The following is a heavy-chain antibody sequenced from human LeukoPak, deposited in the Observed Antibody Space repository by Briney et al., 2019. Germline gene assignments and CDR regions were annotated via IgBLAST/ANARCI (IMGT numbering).Heavy chain of an antibody. Sequence: PGGSLRLSCAATGFTFSSFSMHWVRQAPGKGLEWVAVTSYDGSNKYYADSVKGRFTISRDNSKNTLYLQMNSLRTEDTAVYYCAKGRGGANGYYSSVMDVWGQGPTVTVSS. J-gene: IGHJ6*02. CDR1: GFTFSSFS. V-gene: IGHV3-30*18. CDR3: AKGRGGANGYYSSVMDV. D-gene: IGHD3-16*01. CDR2: TSYDGSNK.